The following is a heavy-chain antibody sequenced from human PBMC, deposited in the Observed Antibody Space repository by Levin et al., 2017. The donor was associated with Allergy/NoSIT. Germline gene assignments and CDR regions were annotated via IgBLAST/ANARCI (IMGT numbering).Heavy chain of an antibody. D-gene: IGHD6-19*01. CDR2: ISWNSGSI. CDR3: AKDSIAVAGIVYYFDY. J-gene: IGHJ4*02. V-gene: IGHV3-9*01. Sequence: GGSLRLSCAASGFTFDDYAMHWVRQAPGKGLEWVSGISWNSGSIGYADSVKGRFTISRDNAKNSLYLQMNSLRAEDTALYYCAKDSIAVAGIVYYFDYWGQGTLVTVSS. CDR1: GFTFDDYA.